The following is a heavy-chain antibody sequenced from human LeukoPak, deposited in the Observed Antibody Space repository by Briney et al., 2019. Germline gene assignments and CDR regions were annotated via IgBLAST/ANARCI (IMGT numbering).Heavy chain of an antibody. CDR2: IWYDGSDK. D-gene: IGHD3-10*01. CDR1: GFIVSTYG. V-gene: IGHV3-33*01. J-gene: IGHJ3*02. CDR3: VRASGPFDI. Sequence: GRSLRLSCAASGFIVSTYGMHWVRQAPGKGPEWVAVIWYDGSDKYYADSVKGRFTISRDNSKNTLFLQMNNLKAEDTAVYYCVRASGPFDIWGQGTMVTVSS.